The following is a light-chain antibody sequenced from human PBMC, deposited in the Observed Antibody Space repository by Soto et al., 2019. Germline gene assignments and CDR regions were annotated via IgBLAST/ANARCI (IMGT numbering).Light chain of an antibody. V-gene: IGLV2-14*01. CDR3: ISHTKYSNRV. Sequence: QSALTQPASVSGSPDQSIAISCTGTSRDVGGYNYVSCYQQHPGKAPKLMLQEVSHRPSGGSDRISGSKSGDTASLTIFGSEADVEADYYCISHTKYSNRVFAPGTKLTVL. CDR1: SRDVGGYNY. J-gene: IGLJ1*01. CDR2: EVS.